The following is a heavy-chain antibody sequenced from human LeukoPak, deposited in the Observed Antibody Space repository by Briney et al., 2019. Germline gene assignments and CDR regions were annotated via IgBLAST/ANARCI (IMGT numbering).Heavy chain of an antibody. CDR1: GDSVSNNSAA. CDR2: TNYRSKWNT. V-gene: IGHV6-1*01. Sequence: SQTLSLTCAISGDSVSNNSAAWNWIRQSPSRGLEWLGRTNYRSKWNTDYAVSVKSRTTINPDTSKNQFSLHLNTVTPEDAGVYYCAREGRHAFDIWGQGTMVTVSS. CDR3: AREGRHAFDI. D-gene: IGHD2-15*01. J-gene: IGHJ3*02.